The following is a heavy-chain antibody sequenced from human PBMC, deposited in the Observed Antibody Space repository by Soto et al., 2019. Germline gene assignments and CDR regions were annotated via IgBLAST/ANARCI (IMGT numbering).Heavy chain of an antibody. CDR1: GFSLSTSGVD. V-gene: IGHV2-5*02. D-gene: IGHD6-6*01. CDR3: AHRRPYSNSPEYFFDY. J-gene: IGHJ4*02. Sequence: QITLKESGPTLVKPTQTLTLTCTFSGFSLSTSGVDVGWIRQPPGKALEWLALIYWDDDKRYSPSLKSRLTITQDNSKNQVVLTMTNMVPLDTATYYCAHRRPYSNSPEYFFDYWGQGTLVTVSS. CDR2: IYWDDDK.